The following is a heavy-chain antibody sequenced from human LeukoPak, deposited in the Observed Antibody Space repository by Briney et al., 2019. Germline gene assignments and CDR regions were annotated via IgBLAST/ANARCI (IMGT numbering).Heavy chain of an antibody. J-gene: IGHJ5*02. CDR3: ARGVNCFDP. Sequence: SQTLSLTCAISGDSVSSNSADWNWIRQSPSRGLEWLGRTCYRSKWYNDYAVSVKSRITINPDTSRNQFSLQLNSVTPEDTAVYYCARGVNCFDPWGQGTLVTVSS. V-gene: IGHV6-1*01. CDR2: TCYRSKWYN. CDR1: GDSVSSNSAD.